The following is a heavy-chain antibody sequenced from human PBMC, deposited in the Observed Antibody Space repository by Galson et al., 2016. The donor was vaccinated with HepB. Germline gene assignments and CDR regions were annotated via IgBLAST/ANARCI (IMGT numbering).Heavy chain of an antibody. CDR3: ARLWFGETHFDY. CDR1: GFPLGSYW. CDR2: IKQDGSQT. D-gene: IGHD3-10*01. V-gene: IGHV3-7*01. J-gene: IGHJ4*02. Sequence: SLRLSCAASGFPLGSYWMTWVRQAPGKGLEWVANIKQDGSQTYYVDSVKGRFTISRDDAKNSLYLQMNSLRAEDTAVDYCARLWFGETHFDYWGQGAVVTVSS.